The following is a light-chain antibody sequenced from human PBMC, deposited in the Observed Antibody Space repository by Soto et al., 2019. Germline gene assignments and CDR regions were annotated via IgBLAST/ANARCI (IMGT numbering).Light chain of an antibody. CDR3: QQYNNWPRAT. CDR2: DAS. J-gene: IGKJ4*01. Sequence: MGPSPSTLSGSVGEKVTIPCRVSQTISSWLAWYQQKPGQAPRLLIYDASSRATGIPARFSGSGSGTEFNITISSLQSEDSAVHYCQQYNNWPRATFGGGTKVDIK. V-gene: IGKV3D-15*01. CDR1: QTISSW.